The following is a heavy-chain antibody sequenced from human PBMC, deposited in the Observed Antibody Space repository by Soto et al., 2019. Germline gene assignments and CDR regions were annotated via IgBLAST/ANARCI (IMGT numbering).Heavy chain of an antibody. D-gene: IGHD3-3*01. V-gene: IGHV1-2*02. CDR2: INPKSGGP. J-gene: IGHJ3*02. CDR1: GYALSAYY. Sequence: GASVKVSCKAFGYALSAYYIHWVRQAPGQGLEWMGWINPKSGGPNYAPKYQGRVTMTRDTSFTTTYMELSSLRSDDTAFYYCARSRITIYGGMGPDAFDIWGQGTMVTVSS. CDR3: ARSRITIYGGMGPDAFDI.